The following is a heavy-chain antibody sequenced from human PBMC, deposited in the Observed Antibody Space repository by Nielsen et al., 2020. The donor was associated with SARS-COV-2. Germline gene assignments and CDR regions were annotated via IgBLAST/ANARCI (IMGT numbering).Heavy chain of an antibody. Sequence: GGSLRLSCEASGFTFSNYAMSWVRQAPGKGLEWVSSVSRNGDYTYYSDSVKGRFTISRDDSQSTLFLQMSWLRAEDTAVYYCANSDYGDYIFDLWGKGDLVTVSS. CDR1: GFTFSNYA. J-gene: IGHJ5*02. D-gene: IGHD4-17*01. CDR2: VSRNGDYT. V-gene: IGHV3-23*01. CDR3: ANSDYGDYIFDL.